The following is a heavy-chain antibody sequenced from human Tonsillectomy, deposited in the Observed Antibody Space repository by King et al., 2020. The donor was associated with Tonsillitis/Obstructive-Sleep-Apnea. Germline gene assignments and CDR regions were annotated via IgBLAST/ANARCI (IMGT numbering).Heavy chain of an antibody. V-gene: IGHV3-11*05. D-gene: IGHD1-26*01. CDR1: GFTFSDYY. CDR2: ISSSSSYT. CDR3: ARGGRAVVSYYSFMDV. J-gene: IGHJ6*03. Sequence: VQLVESGGGLVKPGGSLRLSCAASGFTFSDYYMSWIRQAPGKGLEWVSYISSSSSYTNYADSVKGRFTISRDNAKNSLYLQMNSLRAEDTAVYYCARGGRAVVSYYSFMDVWGKGTTVTVSS.